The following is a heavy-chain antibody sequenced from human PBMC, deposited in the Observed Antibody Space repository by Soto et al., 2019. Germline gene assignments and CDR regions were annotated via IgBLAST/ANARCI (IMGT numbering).Heavy chain of an antibody. CDR2: ISGSGGST. D-gene: IGHD1-1*01. CDR1: GFTFSSEA. CDR3: AKDVPVQLYPEPRFIDY. V-gene: IGHV3-23*01. J-gene: IGHJ4*02. Sequence: SLRLSFAAPGFTFSSEAMSWVRQAPGKGLEWVSAISGSGGSTYYADSVKGRFTISRDNSKNTLYLQMNSLRAEDTAVYYCAKDVPVQLYPEPRFIDYWGQRTLVTVSS.